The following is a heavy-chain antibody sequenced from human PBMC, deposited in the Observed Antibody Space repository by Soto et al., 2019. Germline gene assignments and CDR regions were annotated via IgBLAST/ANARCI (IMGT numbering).Heavy chain of an antibody. CDR3: ARYADYFDAFDS. D-gene: IGHD3-9*01. CDR2: IYYSGST. J-gene: IGHJ3*02. Sequence: SETLSLTCTVSGGSISSYYWSWIGQPPGKGLEWIGYIYYSGSTNYNPSLKSRVTISVDTSKNQFSLKLSSVTAADTAVYYCARYADYFDAFDSWGQGTMVTASS. V-gene: IGHV4-59*08. CDR1: GGSISSYY.